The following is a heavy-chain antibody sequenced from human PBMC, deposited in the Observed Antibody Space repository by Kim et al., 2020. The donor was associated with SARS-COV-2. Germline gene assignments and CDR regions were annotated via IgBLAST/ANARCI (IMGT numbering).Heavy chain of an antibody. V-gene: IGHV1-3*04. CDR1: GYTFTSYA. J-gene: IGHJ4*02. D-gene: IGHD3-10*01. Sequence: SVKVSCKAAGYTFTSYAMLWVRQAPGQRLEWMGRIHTGNGNTQYSQKFQGRVTITRDTSATTAYMELTNLRSEDTAVYYCARGGEKGYWGQGTLVTVSS. CDR3: ARGGEKGY. CDR2: IHTGNGNT.